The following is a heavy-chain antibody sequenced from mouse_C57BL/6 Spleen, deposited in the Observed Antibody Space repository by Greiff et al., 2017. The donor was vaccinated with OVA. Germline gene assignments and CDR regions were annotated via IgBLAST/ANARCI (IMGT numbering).Heavy chain of an antibody. J-gene: IGHJ2*01. D-gene: IGHD1-1*01. CDR2: ISSGSSTI. CDR1: GFTFSDYG. CDR3: ARGAVVAGDY. V-gene: IGHV5-17*01. Sequence: DVKLVESGGGLVKPGGSLKLSCAASGFTFSDYGMHWVRQAPEKGLEWVAYISSGSSTIYYADTVKGRFTISRDNAKNTLFLQMTSLRSEDTAMYYCARGAVVAGDYWGQGTTLTVSS.